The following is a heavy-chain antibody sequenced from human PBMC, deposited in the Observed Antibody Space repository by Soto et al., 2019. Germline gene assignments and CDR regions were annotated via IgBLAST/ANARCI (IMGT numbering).Heavy chain of an antibody. CDR2: IWYDGSNK. Sequence: GGSLRLSCAASGFTFSSYGMHWVRQAPGKGLEWVAVIWYDGSNKYYADSVKGRFTISRDNSKNTLYLQMNSLRAEDTAVYYCARGYYDFWSGYHFGEGTAFDIWGQGTMVTVSS. J-gene: IGHJ3*02. V-gene: IGHV3-33*01. CDR3: ARGYYDFWSGYHFGEGTAFDI. CDR1: GFTFSSYG. D-gene: IGHD3-3*01.